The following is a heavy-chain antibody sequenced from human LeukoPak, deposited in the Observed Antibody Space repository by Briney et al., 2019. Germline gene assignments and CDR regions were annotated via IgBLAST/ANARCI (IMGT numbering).Heavy chain of an antibody. V-gene: IGHV3-33*01. CDR3: ARGLAFGGNSAYNWFDP. D-gene: IGHD4-23*01. CDR2: IGYDGSNK. J-gene: IGHJ5*02. CDR1: GFTFGSYA. Sequence: GGSLRLSCAASGFTFGSYAMHWVRQAPGKGLEWVAVIGYDGSNKNYGDSVKGRFTISRDNSKNTLYLQMISLRVEDTAIYYCARGLAFGGNSAYNWFDPWGQGTLVTVSS.